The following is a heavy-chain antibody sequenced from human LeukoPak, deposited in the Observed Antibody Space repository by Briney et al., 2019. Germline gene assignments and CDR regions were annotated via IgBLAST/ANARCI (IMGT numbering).Heavy chain of an antibody. Sequence: GGSLRLSCAASGFTFSSYAMSWVRQAPGKGLEWVSAISGSGGSTYYADSVKGRFTISRDNSKNTLYLQMNSLRAEDTAVYYCAKSRGTDYYDSSGYYPFDYWGQGTLVTVSS. J-gene: IGHJ4*02. CDR2: ISGSGGST. D-gene: IGHD3-22*01. CDR1: GFTFSSYA. CDR3: AKSRGTDYYDSSGYYPFDY. V-gene: IGHV3-23*01.